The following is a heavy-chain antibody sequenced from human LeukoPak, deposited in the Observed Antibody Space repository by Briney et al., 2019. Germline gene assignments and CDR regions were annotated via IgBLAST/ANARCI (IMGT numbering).Heavy chain of an antibody. CDR2: IYYSGST. CDR1: GGSISGYY. J-gene: IGHJ4*02. Sequence: PSETLSLTCTVSGGSISGYYWSWIRQPPGKGLEWIGYIYYSGSTNYNPSLKSRVTISVDTSKNQFSLKLSSVTAADTAVYYCARSDSRFDYWGQGTLVTVSS. D-gene: IGHD3-22*01. V-gene: IGHV4-59*01. CDR3: ARSDSRFDY.